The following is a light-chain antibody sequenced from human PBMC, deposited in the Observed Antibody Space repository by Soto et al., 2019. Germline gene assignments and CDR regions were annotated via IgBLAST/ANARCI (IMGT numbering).Light chain of an antibody. CDR1: ISNIGSKA. J-gene: IGLJ2*01. Sequence: QTVVTQPPSASATPGQRVTISCSGSISNIGSKAVNWYRHLPGTAPQVLIYNTNDRPSGVPDRFSGSKSGTSASLAISGLQSGDDADYYCAVWDDSLNGLLFGGGTQLTVL. CDR2: NTN. CDR3: AVWDDSLNGLL. V-gene: IGLV1-44*01.